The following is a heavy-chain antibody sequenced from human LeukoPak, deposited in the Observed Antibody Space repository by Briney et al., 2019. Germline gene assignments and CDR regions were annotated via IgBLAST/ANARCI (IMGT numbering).Heavy chain of an antibody. D-gene: IGHD6-13*01. CDR1: GYTFTGYY. CDR2: INPNSGGT. J-gene: IGHJ6*03. CDR3: ARASPLGAAHYSYYYYMDV. Sequence: ASVKVSCKASGYTFTGYYMHWVRQAPGQGLEWMGWINPNSGGTNYAQKFQGRVTMTRDTSISTAYMELSRLRSDDTAVSYCARASPLGAAHYSYYYYMDVWGKGTTVTVSS. V-gene: IGHV1-2*02.